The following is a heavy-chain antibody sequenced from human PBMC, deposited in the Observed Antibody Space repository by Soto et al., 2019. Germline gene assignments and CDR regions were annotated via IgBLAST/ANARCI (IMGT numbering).Heavy chain of an antibody. CDR1: GYTFTNHY. V-gene: IGHV1-46*01. Sequence: QVQLEQSGAEVKKPGASVKVSCKASGYTFTNHYVHWVRQAPGQGPEWMGTINPSGGKTDYAQKFKGRITLPRDTPTSTVYMELKSLRSEDTAIYYCARDEYHYGSGSSYSTLDDWGQGTLVTVSA. D-gene: IGHD3-10*01. J-gene: IGHJ4*02. CDR2: INPSGGKT. CDR3: ARDEYHYGSGSSYSTLDD.